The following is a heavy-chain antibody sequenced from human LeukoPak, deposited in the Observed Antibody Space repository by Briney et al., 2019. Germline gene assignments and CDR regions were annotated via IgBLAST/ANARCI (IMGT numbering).Heavy chain of an antibody. J-gene: IGHJ4*02. CDR2: ISRSGGHT. D-gene: IGHD3-22*01. V-gene: IGHV3-23*01. CDR1: GFTFSSYA. CDR3: AKFRYHSNDNNYLDFNY. Sequence: GGSLRLSCAASGFTFSSYAMGWVRQAPGKGPDWVSSISRSGGHTYFADSVRGRFTISRDNSKNTLDLKMNSLKVEDTAVYYCAKFRYHSNDNNYLDFNYWGQGTLVTVSS.